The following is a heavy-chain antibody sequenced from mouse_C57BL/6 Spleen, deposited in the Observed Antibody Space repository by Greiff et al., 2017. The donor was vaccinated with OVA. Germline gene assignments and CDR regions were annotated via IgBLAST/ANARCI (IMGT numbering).Heavy chain of an antibody. D-gene: IGHD1-1*01. Sequence: DVQLQESGAELVKPGASVKLSCTASGFNIKDYYMHWVKQRTEQGLEWIGRIDPEDGETKYAPKFQGKATITADTSSNTAYLQLSSLTSEDTAVYYCASDYAPEHYFDYWGQGTTLTVSS. CDR2: IDPEDGET. CDR3: ASDYAPEHYFDY. CDR1: GFNIKDYY. J-gene: IGHJ2*01. V-gene: IGHV14-2*01.